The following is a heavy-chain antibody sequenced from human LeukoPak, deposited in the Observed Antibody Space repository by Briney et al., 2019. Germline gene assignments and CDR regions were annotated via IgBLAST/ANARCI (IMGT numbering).Heavy chain of an antibody. V-gene: IGHV1-2*02. CDR1: GYTFTGYY. Sequence: ASVKVSCKASGYTFTGYYMHWVRQASGQGLEWMGWINPNSGGTNYAQKFQGRVTMTRDTSISTAYMELSRLRSDDTAVYYCARSFIVGAYTKTNWFDPWGQGTLVTVSS. CDR2: INPNSGGT. J-gene: IGHJ5*02. D-gene: IGHD1-26*01. CDR3: ARSFIVGAYTKTNWFDP.